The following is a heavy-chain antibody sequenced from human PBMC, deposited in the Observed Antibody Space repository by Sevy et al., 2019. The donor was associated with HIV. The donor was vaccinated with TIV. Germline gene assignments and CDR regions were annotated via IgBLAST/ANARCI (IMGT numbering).Heavy chain of an antibody. J-gene: IGHJ4*02. CDR2: ISYDGSNK. Sequence: GGSLRLSCAASGFTFSSYGMHWVRQAPGKGLEWVAVISYDGSNKYYADSVKGRFTISRDNSKTTLYLQMNSLRAEDTAVYYCAKLGEYSSSWYGTYYFDYWGQGTLVTVSS. CDR1: GFTFSSYG. V-gene: IGHV3-30*18. CDR3: AKLGEYSSSWYGTYYFDY. D-gene: IGHD6-13*01.